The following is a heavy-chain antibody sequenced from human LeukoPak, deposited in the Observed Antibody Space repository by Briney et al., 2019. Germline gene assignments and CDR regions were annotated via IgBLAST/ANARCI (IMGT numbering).Heavy chain of an antibody. Sequence: PGGSLRLSCAASGFTFSSYSMNWVRQAPGKGLEWVSYISSSSSTIYYADSVKGRFTISRDNAKNSLYLQTNSLRAEDTAVYYCARDEWVGTLLSDAFDIWGQGTMVTVSS. CDR3: ARDEWVGTLLSDAFDI. CDR1: GFTFSSYS. V-gene: IGHV3-48*04. D-gene: IGHD3-10*01. J-gene: IGHJ3*02. CDR2: ISSSSSTI.